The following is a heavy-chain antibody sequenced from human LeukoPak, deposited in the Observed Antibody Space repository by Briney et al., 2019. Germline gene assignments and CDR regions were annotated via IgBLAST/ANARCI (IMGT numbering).Heavy chain of an antibody. CDR3: ARARHNWNDFPPFLPFDY. V-gene: IGHV4-59*01. D-gene: IGHD1-20*01. CDR2: MYYCGST. CDR1: GVSISSYY. J-gene: IGHJ4*02. Sequence: SETLSLTCTVSGVSISSYYCSWIRQAPGKGLEWSGYMYYCGSTNYNPSLKSGVTISVDTSKNQCSLKLSSVTAADTAVYYCARARHNWNDFPPFLPFDYWGQGTLVSVCS.